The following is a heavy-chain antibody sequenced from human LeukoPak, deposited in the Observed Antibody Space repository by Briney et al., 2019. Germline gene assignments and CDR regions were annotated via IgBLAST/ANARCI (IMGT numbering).Heavy chain of an antibody. CDR2: ISSSGSAI. Sequence: GGSLRLSCAASGFTFSSYEMNWVRQAPGKGLEWVSYISSSGSAIYYADSVKGRFTISSDNAKNSLYLQMNSLRAEDTAVYYCAREGRNYYGMDVWGQGTTVTVSS. V-gene: IGHV3-48*03. J-gene: IGHJ6*02. CDR1: GFTFSSYE. CDR3: AREGRNYYGMDV.